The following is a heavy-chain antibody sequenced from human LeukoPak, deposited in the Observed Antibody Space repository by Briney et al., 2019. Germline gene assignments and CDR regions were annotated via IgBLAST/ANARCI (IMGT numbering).Heavy chain of an antibody. CDR3: ARHIPLSMVDP. D-gene: IGHD2/OR15-2a*01. Sequence: SETLSLTCTVSGGSISSYYWSWIRQPAGKGLEWIGYIYYSGSTNYNPSLKSRVTISVDTSKNQFSLKPSSVTAADTAVYYCARHIPLSMVDPWGQGTLVTVSS. CDR2: IYYSGST. V-gene: IGHV4-59*08. J-gene: IGHJ5*02. CDR1: GGSISSYY.